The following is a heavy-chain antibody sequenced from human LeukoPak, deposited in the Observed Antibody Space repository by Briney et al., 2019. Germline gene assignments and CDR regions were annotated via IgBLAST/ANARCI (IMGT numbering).Heavy chain of an antibody. Sequence: ASVKVSCKASGYTFTSYGISWVRQAPGQGLEWMGWISAYNGNTNYAQKLQGRVTMTTDTSISTAYMELSRLRSDDTAVYYCARVQMATDHYYYGIDVWGQGTTVTVSS. J-gene: IGHJ6*02. V-gene: IGHV1-18*01. CDR3: ARVQMATDHYYYGIDV. CDR2: ISAYNGNT. D-gene: IGHD5-24*01. CDR1: GYTFTSYG.